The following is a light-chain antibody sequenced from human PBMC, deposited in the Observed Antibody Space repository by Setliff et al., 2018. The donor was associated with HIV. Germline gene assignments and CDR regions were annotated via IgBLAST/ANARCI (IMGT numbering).Light chain of an antibody. Sequence: QSVLTQPASVSGSPGQAITFSCTGTSSDIGDYNYVSWFQQHPAKAPKVMIYDVSKRPSGVSNRFSGSKSGNTASLTISGLQAEDEADYYCSSYTSSSPYVFGTGTKVTVL. V-gene: IGLV2-14*01. CDR2: DVS. CDR1: SSDIGDYNY. CDR3: SSYTSSSPYV. J-gene: IGLJ1*01.